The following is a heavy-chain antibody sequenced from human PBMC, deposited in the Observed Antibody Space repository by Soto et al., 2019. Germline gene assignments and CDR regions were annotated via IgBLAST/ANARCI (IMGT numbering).Heavy chain of an antibody. CDR2: IIPIFGTA. Sequence: SVKVSCKASGGTFSSYAISWVRQAPGQGLEWTGGIIPIFGTANYAQKFQGRVTITADESTSTAYMELSSLRSEDTAVYYCARERGAPLYSSGLYYYYYGMGVWGQGTTVTVSS. V-gene: IGHV1-69*13. J-gene: IGHJ6*02. D-gene: IGHD6-19*01. CDR1: GGTFSSYA. CDR3: ARERGAPLYSSGLYYYYYGMGV.